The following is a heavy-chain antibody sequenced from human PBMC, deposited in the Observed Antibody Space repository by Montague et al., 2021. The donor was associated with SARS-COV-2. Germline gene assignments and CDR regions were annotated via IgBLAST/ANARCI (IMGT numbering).Heavy chain of an antibody. J-gene: IGHJ4*02. D-gene: IGHD1-26*01. CDR3: ARFGSGTLEFDL. CDR2: IRTTGHT. Sequence: TLSLTCTASGASISTGIYCWSWIRQPAGKGLEWIGRIRTTGHTDYNSSLESRVFMSVDTSTNQFSLSLTSVTAADTAVYFCARFGSGTLEFDLWGQGTLVTVSS. V-gene: IGHV4-61*02. CDR1: GASISTGIYC.